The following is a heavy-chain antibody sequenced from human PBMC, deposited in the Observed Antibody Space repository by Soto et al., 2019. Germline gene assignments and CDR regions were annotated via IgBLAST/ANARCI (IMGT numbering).Heavy chain of an antibody. CDR3: ARGIAAAGPKLDY. V-gene: IGHV3-48*01. Sequence: EVQLVESEGGLVQPGGSLRLSCAASGFTFSSYSMNWVRQAPGKGLEWVSYISSATTTIYYADSVKGRFTISRDNAKNSLYLQMNSLRADDTAVYYCARGIAAAGPKLDYWGQGTLVTVSS. J-gene: IGHJ4*02. D-gene: IGHD6-13*01. CDR2: ISSATTTI. CDR1: GFTFSSYS.